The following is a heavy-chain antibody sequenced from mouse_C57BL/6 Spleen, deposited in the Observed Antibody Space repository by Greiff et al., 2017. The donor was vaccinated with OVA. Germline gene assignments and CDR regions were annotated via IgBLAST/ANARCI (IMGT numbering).Heavy chain of an antibody. CDR3: ARDDYDGYAMDY. J-gene: IGHJ4*01. Sequence: EVKLMESGGDLVKPGGSLKLSCAASGFTFSSYGMSWVRQTPDKRLEWVATISSGGSYTYYPDSVKGRFTISRDNAKNTLYLQMSSLKSEDTAMYYCARDDYDGYAMDYWGQGTSVTVSS. CDR1: GFTFSSYG. CDR2: ISSGGSYT. D-gene: IGHD2-4*01. V-gene: IGHV5-6*01.